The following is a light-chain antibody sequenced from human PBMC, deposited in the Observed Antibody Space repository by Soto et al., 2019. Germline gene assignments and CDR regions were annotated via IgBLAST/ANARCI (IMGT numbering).Light chain of an antibody. Sequence: EIVLTQSPATLSLPPGERATLSCRASQSVSSNLAWYQQKPGQAPRLLIYDASNRATGIPARFSGSGSGTDFTLTISSLEPEDFAVYYCQQRSNRPLTFGGGTKVEIK. J-gene: IGKJ4*01. CDR1: QSVSSN. V-gene: IGKV3-11*01. CDR2: DAS. CDR3: QQRSNRPLT.